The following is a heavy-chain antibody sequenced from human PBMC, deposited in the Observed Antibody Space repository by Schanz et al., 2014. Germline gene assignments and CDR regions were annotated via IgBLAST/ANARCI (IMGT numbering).Heavy chain of an antibody. CDR3: ARVELSVYYYAMDV. CDR2: IDGRGITT. CDR1: GFTFSNCD. Sequence: DLEESGGGLVQPGGSQRLSCAVSGFTFSNCDMTWVRQAPGKGLEWVAIIDGRGITTFYADSVKGRFTISRDNSKSTLYLQMNSLRADDTAVYYCARVELSVYYYAMDVWGQGTTVTVSS. J-gene: IGHJ6*02. V-gene: IGHV3-23*04. D-gene: IGHD2-15*01.